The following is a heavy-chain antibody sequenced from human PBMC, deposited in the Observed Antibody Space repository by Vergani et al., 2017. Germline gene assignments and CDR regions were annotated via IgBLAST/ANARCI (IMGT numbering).Heavy chain of an antibody. CDR3: AREPTNRESGGYFDE. Sequence: QVQLEESGGGLVKPGGSLRLSCAVSGFSFRDYDMSWLRQAPGKGLECVAYISNTGGTIYYADSVKGRFTIYRDNANNSLFLQLNSLRADDSAVYYCAREPTNRESGGYFDEWGQGTLVTVSS. V-gene: IGHV3-11*04. D-gene: IGHD3-22*01. J-gene: IGHJ4*02. CDR2: ISNTGGTI. CDR1: GFSFRDYD.